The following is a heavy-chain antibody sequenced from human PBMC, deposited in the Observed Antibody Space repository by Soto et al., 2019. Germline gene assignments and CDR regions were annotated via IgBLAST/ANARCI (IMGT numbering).Heavy chain of an antibody. Sequence: QVQLVDSGGGLVKPGGSLRLSCAASGFTFSDHYMSWIRQAPGKGLEWVSYISNGGSTIYYADSVKGRFTISRDNAKNSLYLQMNSLRAEDTAVYYCARGIRGYSHVFDYWGQGTLVTVSS. CDR3: ARGIRGYSHVFDY. D-gene: IGHD5-18*01. V-gene: IGHV3-11*01. CDR1: GFTFSDHY. CDR2: ISNGGSTI. J-gene: IGHJ4*02.